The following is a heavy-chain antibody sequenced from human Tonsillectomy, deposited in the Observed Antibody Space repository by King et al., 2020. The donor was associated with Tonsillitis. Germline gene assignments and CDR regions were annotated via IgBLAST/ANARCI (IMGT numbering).Heavy chain of an antibody. Sequence: QLVQSGGGVVQPGRSLRLSCAASGFTFSSYGMHWVRQAPGKGLEWVVVISYDGSNKYYADSVKGRFTISRDNSKNTLYLQMNSLRAEDTAVYYCARDKQQLDYWGQGTLVTVSS. CDR1: GFTFSSYG. CDR3: ARDKQQLDY. V-gene: IGHV3-33*05. CDR2: ISYDGSNK. D-gene: IGHD6-13*01. J-gene: IGHJ4*02.